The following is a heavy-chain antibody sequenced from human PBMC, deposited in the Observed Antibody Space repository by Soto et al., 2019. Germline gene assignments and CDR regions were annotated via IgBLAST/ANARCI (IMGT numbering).Heavy chain of an antibody. J-gene: IGHJ5*02. Sequence: SETLSLTCTVSGGSISSYYWSWIRQPPGKGLEWIGYIYYSGSTNYNPSLKSRVTISVDTSKNQFSLKLSSVTAADTAVYYCARGLPLNQDCSSTSCYGGATFDPWGQGALVTVSS. CDR2: IYYSGST. V-gene: IGHV4-59*01. CDR3: ARGLPLNQDCSSTSCYGGATFDP. D-gene: IGHD2-2*01. CDR1: GGSISSYY.